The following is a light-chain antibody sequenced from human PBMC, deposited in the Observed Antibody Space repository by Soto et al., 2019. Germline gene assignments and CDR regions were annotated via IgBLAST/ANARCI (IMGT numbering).Light chain of an antibody. CDR2: DVG. Sequence: QSVLTQPASVSGAPGQSIAISCTGTSSDVGGYNYVSWYQHHPGKTPKLMVYDVGNRPSGVSNRFSGSKSGNTASLTISGLQAEDEADYYCSSYTSSSTYVFGTGTKLT. J-gene: IGLJ1*01. CDR1: SSDVGGYNY. CDR3: SSYTSSSTYV. V-gene: IGLV2-14*03.